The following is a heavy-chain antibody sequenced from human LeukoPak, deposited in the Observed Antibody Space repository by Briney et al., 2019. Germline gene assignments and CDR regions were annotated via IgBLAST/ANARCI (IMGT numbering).Heavy chain of an antibody. CDR1: GYTFTSHY. V-gene: IGHV1-46*01. J-gene: IGHJ3*02. CDR3: ARVSVGATYFRAFDI. D-gene: IGHD1-26*01. Sequence: ASVKVSCKAVGYTFTSHYMHWVRQAPGQGLEWMGIINPSGGSPSYAQKLQGRVTMTRDTSTSTVYMELSSLRSEDTAVYYCARVSVGATYFRAFDIWGQGTMVTV. CDR2: INPSGGSP.